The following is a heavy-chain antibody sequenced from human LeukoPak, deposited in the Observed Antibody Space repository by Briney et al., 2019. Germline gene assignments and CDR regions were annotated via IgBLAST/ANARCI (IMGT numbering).Heavy chain of an antibody. V-gene: IGHV3-48*03. CDR3: ARSTGTTLTAAFDI. D-gene: IGHD1-1*01. J-gene: IGHJ3*02. Sequence: GGSLRLSCAASGFTFSSYEMNWVRQAPGKGLEWVPYISSSGSTIYYADSVKGRFTISRDNAKNSLYLQMNSLRAEDTAVYYCARSTGTTLTAAFDIWGQGTMVTVSS. CDR2: ISSSGSTI. CDR1: GFTFSSYE.